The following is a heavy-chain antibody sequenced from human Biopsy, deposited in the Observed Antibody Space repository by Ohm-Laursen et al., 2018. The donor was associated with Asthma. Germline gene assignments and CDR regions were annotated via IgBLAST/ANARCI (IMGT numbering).Heavy chain of an antibody. CDR2: INPNGGAT. CDR3: ARVQKSPGDRWFDP. V-gene: IGHV1-2*06. CDR1: AYTFIGYH. J-gene: IGHJ5*02. D-gene: IGHD7-27*01. Sequence: ASVKVSCKASAYTFIGYHLHWVRQAPGEGLEWMGRINPNGGATIYAQKFQGRVTMTRDTSISTAYMELSRPTSDDAAVYYCARVQKSPGDRWFDPWGQGTLVTVSS.